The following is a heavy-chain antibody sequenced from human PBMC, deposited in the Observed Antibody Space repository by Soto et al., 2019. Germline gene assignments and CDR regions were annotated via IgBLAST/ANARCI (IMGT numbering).Heavy chain of an antibody. CDR1: GSTLSSYS. J-gene: IGHJ3*02. CDR3: ARDKLYYYDSSGWGAFDI. CDR2: ISSSSSTI. Sequence: GDSLRLSSLSSGSTLSSYSMNWVRKAPSKGLEWVLYISSSSSTIYYAGSVKGRFTISRDNAKNSLYLQMNSMRDEDTAVYYCARDKLYYYDSSGWGAFDIWGQGTMVTVSS. V-gene: IGHV3-48*02. D-gene: IGHD3-22*01.